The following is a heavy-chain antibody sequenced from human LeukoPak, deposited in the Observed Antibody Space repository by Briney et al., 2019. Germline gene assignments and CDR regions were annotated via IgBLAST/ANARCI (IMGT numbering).Heavy chain of an antibody. CDR1: SGSISSSSYY. CDR3: ARHSSSNWFDP. D-gene: IGHD6-6*01. Sequence: PSETLSPTCTVSSGSISSSSYYWGWIRQPPGKGLEWVGSIYYSGSTYYNPSLKSRVTISVDTSKNQFSLKLSSVTAADTAVYYCARHSSSNWFDPWGQGTLVTVSS. V-gene: IGHV4-39*01. J-gene: IGHJ5*02. CDR2: IYYSGST.